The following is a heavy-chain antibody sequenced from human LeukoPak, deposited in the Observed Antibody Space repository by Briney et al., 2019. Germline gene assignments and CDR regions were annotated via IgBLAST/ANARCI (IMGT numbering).Heavy chain of an antibody. Sequence: RGESLKISCKGTGYIFTNFWIGWVRQPPGKGLQYLGVISPSDSDTRYNPSFEGQVSISADKSLPSPYLQWNTLKASDTAIYFCARRTEGAGGGWFFDHWGQGTLVTVSS. D-gene: IGHD2-21*01. CDR3: ARRTEGAGGGWFFDH. V-gene: IGHV5-51*01. CDR2: ISPSDSDT. J-gene: IGHJ4*02. CDR1: GYIFTNFW.